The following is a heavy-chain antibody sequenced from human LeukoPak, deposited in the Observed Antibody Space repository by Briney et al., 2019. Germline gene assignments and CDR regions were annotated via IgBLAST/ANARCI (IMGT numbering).Heavy chain of an antibody. J-gene: IGHJ4*02. Sequence: GGSLRLFCAASGFTFSSYGMHWVRQAPGKGLEWVAVISYDGSNKYYADSVKGRFTISRDNSKNTLYLQMNSLRAEDTAVYYCAKAYYYDSSGYATDDWGQGTLVTVSS. CDR3: AKAYYYDSSGYATDD. V-gene: IGHV3-30*18. CDR1: GFTFSSYG. D-gene: IGHD3-22*01. CDR2: ISYDGSNK.